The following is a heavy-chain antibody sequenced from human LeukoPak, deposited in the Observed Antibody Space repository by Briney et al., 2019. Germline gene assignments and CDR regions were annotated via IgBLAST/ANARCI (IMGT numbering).Heavy chain of an antibody. J-gene: IGHJ4*02. Sequence: SETLSLTCTVSGGSISSGGYYWSWIRQHPGKGLEWIGYIYNSGSTYYNPSLKSRVAISVDTSKNQFSLKLSSVTAADTAVYYCARASRRNYYDSSGIDYWGQGTLVTVSS. V-gene: IGHV4-31*03. D-gene: IGHD3-22*01. CDR3: ARASRRNYYDSSGIDY. CDR1: GGSISSGGYY. CDR2: IYNSGST.